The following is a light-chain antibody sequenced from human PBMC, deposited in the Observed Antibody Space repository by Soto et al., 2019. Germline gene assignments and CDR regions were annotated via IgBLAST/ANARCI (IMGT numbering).Light chain of an antibody. CDR2: EVT. CDR1: SGDIGSYNR. CDR3: RSYPNINTRVCV. Sequence: QSVLTQPASVSGSPGQSITISCTGTSGDIGSYNRVSWYQQHPGKDPKLIIYEVTDRPSGVSNRFSGSKSGNTASLTISGIQAEDEAEYYCRSYPNINTRVCVFGNGKKVTVL. J-gene: IGLJ1*01. V-gene: IGLV2-14*01.